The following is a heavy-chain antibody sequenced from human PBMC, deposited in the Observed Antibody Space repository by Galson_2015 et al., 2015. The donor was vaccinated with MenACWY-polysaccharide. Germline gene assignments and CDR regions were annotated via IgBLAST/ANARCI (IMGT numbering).Heavy chain of an antibody. D-gene: IGHD3-9*01. V-gene: IGHV1-2*02. Sequence: PGASVKVSCKASGYTFTDYYIHWVRQAPGRGLERMGWINPNSGGTNYAQKFQGRVTMTRDTSISTAYMELSRLRSDDTAVYYCEGRPFDSSWGMDVWGQGTTVTVSS. CDR3: EGRPFDSSWGMDV. CDR2: INPNSGGT. J-gene: IGHJ6*02. CDR1: GYTFTDYY.